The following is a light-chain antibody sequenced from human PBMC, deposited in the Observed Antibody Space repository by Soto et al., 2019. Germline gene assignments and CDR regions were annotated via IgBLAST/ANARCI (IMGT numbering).Light chain of an antibody. Sequence: QSALTQPPSASGSPGQSVTISCSGNSSDVGAYKFVSWYQQHPGKAPKLIISEVSKRPSGVPDRFSGSKSGNTASLTVSGLHAEDEADYYWSSYTGRDNLFVFGTGTKVTVL. CDR1: SSDVGAYKF. CDR2: EVS. CDR3: SSYTGRDNLFV. J-gene: IGLJ1*01. V-gene: IGLV2-8*01.